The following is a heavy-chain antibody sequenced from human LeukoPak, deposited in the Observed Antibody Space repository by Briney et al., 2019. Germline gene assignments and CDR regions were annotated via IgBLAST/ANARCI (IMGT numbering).Heavy chain of an antibody. CDR1: GFIFRHYA. D-gene: IGHD3-16*01. CDR3: AKALGDWPTTLDY. CDR2: ISGSGDST. V-gene: IGHV3-23*01. J-gene: IGHJ4*02. Sequence: PGGSLRLSCSASGFIFRHYAVNWVRQSPGKGLEWVSGISGSGDSTYHADSVKGRFTVSRDNSKNTLYLQMNSLTAADTAVYFCAKALGDWPTTLDYWGRGTLVTVSS.